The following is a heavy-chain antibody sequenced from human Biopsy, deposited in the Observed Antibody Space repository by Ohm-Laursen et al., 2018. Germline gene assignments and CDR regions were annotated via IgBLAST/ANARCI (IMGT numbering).Heavy chain of an antibody. V-gene: IGHV4-61*01. CDR3: ARGRRTSGWPYFDN. D-gene: IGHD6-19*01. CDR2: IYSGGNT. Sequence: GTLSLTCFVSGDSLTSGPENWSWIRQSPGQGLEYIGFIYSGGNTNYNPSLKNRVTMSVDTSKNQFYLKLYSVTAADTAVYYCARGRRTSGWPYFDNWGQGALVIVSP. J-gene: IGHJ4*02. CDR1: GDSLTSGPEN.